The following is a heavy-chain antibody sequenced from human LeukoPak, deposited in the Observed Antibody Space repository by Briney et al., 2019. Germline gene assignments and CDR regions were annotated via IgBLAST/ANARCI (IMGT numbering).Heavy chain of an antibody. J-gene: IGHJ3*02. Sequence: ASVKVSCKSSGYTFTRYGITWVRQAPGQGLEWMGWINTYNGSTNYAQKLQGRVTITRDTSTSTVYMELRSLRSDDTAVYYCAGQSDVRTRRGDDAFDIWGQGTMVTVSS. V-gene: IGHV1-18*01. CDR3: AGQSDVRTRRGDDAFDI. CDR2: INTYNGST. CDR1: GYTFTRYG. D-gene: IGHD3-10*01.